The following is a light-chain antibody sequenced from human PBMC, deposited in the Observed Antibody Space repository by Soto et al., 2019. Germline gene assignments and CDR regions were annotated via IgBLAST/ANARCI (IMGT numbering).Light chain of an antibody. J-gene: IGLJ1*01. Sequence: SYVLTQPPSVSVAPGQTARITCGGSNIGRKSVHWYQQKPGQAPVLVVYDGSDRPSGIPDRFSGSNSGNTATLTISRVEAGDEADYYCQVWDATSDHYVFGTGTKLTVL. CDR2: DGS. CDR1: NIGRKS. V-gene: IGLV3-21*02. CDR3: QVWDATSDHYV.